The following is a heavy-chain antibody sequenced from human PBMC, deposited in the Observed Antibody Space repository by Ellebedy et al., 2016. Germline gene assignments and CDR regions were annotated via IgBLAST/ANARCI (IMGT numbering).Heavy chain of an antibody. Sequence: GESLKISCAASGFTFSSYAMSWVRQAPGKGLEWVSAISGSGGSTYYADSVKGRFTISRDNSKNTLYLQMNSLRAEDTAVYYCAKTFGWWCGGDCYSFDYWGQGTLVTVSS. CDR3: AKTFGWWCGGDCYSFDY. CDR1: GFTFSSYA. V-gene: IGHV3-23*01. J-gene: IGHJ4*02. CDR2: ISGSGGST. D-gene: IGHD2-21*01.